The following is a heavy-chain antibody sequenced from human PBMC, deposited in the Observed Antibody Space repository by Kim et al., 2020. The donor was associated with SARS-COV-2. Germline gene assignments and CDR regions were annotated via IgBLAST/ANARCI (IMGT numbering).Heavy chain of an antibody. J-gene: IGHJ4*02. D-gene: IGHD3-10*01. Sequence: SVKGRFTISRDNSRNTLYLQMNSLRAEDTAVYYCARGGESSWFGSYFDYWGQGTLVTVSS. V-gene: IGHV3-66*01. CDR3: ARGGESSWFGSYFDY.